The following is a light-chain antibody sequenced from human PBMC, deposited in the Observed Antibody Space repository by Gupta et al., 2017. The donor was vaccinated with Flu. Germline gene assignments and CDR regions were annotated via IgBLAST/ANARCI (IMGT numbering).Light chain of an antibody. CDR3: QQYDNWPPLS. J-gene: IGKJ2*03. Sequence: EILMTQSPATLSVSPGERATLSCRASQSIGSNLAWYQQKPGQAPRLLIYRASTRATGIPARFSGSGSGTDFTLSISGLESEDFAVYYCQQYDNWPPLSFGQGTKLEIK. V-gene: IGKV3-15*01. CDR2: RAS. CDR1: QSIGSN.